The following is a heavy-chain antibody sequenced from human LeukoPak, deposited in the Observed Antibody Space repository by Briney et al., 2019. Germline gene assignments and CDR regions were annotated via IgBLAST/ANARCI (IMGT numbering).Heavy chain of an antibody. CDR3: AREGQMYSSSWQGYNWFDP. J-gene: IGHJ5*02. CDR2: INHSGST. V-gene: IGHV4-34*01. Sequence: SETLSLTCTVYGGSFSGYYWSWIRQPPGKGLEWIGEINHSGSTNYNPSLKSRVTISVDTSKNQFSLKLSSVTAADTAVYYCAREGQMYSSSWQGYNWFDPWGQGTLVTVSS. D-gene: IGHD6-13*01. CDR1: GGSFSGYY.